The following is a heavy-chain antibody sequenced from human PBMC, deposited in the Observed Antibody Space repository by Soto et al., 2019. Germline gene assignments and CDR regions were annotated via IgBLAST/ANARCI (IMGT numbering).Heavy chain of an antibody. CDR2: ISYDGGNK. D-gene: IGHD5-18*01. CDR1: GFTFSSYG. V-gene: IGHV3-30*18. J-gene: IGHJ6*02. Sequence: GGSLRLSCAASGFTFSSYGMHWVRQAPGKGLEWVAVISYDGGNKYQADFVKGRFAISRDNSKNTLYLQMNSLRAEDTAVYYRAKDGLRGIPLGLRAHYYYGMDVWGQGTTVTVSS. CDR3: AKDGLRGIPLGLRAHYYYGMDV.